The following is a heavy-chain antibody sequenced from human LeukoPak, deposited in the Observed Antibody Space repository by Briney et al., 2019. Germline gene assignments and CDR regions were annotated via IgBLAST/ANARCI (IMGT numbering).Heavy chain of an antibody. J-gene: IGHJ4*02. Sequence: GRSLRRSCAASGFTFSSYAMHWVRQAPGKGLEWVAVISYDGSNKYYADSVKGRFTISRDNSKNTLYLQMNSLRAEDTAVYYCARDIRCGYYDSSGYQPHYWGQGTLVTVSS. CDR3: ARDIRCGYYDSSGYQPHY. D-gene: IGHD3-22*01. CDR2: ISYDGSNK. CDR1: GFTFSSYA. V-gene: IGHV3-30*04.